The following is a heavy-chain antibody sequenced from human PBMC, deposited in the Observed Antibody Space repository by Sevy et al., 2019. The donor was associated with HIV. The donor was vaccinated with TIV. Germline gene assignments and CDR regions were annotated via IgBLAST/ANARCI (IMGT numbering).Heavy chain of an antibody. Sequence: GGSLRLSCAASGFTFSSYWMHWVRQAPGKGLVWVSRINSDGSSTSYADSVKGRFTISRDNAKNTLYPQMNSLRAEDTAVYYCASWERSVRDSFARDYWGQGTLVTVSS. D-gene: IGHD3-16*01. J-gene: IGHJ4*02. CDR2: INSDGSST. V-gene: IGHV3-74*01. CDR3: ASWERSVRDSFARDY. CDR1: GFTFSSYW.